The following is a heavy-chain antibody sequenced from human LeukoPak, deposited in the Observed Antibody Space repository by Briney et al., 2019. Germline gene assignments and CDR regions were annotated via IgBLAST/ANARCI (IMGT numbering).Heavy chain of an antibody. CDR2: IKSKTDGGTT. Sequence: GGSLRLSCAASGFTFSNAWMSWVRQAPGKGLEWVGRIKSKTDGGTTDYAAPVKGRFTTSRDDSKNTLYLQMNSLKTEDTAVYYCTTDPQLLWFGELLPLNWGQGTLVTVSS. D-gene: IGHD3-10*01. CDR3: TTDPQLLWFGELLPLN. V-gene: IGHV3-15*01. CDR1: GFTFSNAW. J-gene: IGHJ4*02.